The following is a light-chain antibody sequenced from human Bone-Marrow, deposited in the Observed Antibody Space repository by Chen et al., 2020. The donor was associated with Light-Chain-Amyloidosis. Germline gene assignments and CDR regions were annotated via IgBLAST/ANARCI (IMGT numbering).Light chain of an antibody. V-gene: IGKV1-9*01. J-gene: IGKJ4*01. CDR1: QCLSSY. CDR3: HQFNSYPLT. CDR2: VTS. Sequence: IQLTQSPSSLSASVGARVTITCRASQCLSSYLSCYQQKPGKAPKLLIYVTSILQSGVPSRFSGSDYGTDFPLTLSRLQPEDFATEYCHQFNSYPLTFGGGTKVEIK.